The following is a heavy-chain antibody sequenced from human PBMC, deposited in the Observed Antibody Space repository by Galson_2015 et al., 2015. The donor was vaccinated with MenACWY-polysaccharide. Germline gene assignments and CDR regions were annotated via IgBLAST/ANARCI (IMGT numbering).Heavy chain of an antibody. J-gene: IGHJ4*02. CDR3: ARVRYSTGKYQFDY. D-gene: IGHD2-2*01. Sequence: SLRLSRAASGFTFSNYAMSWVRQAPGKGLEWVSTIGGSGSNTHYADSVKGRFTISRDNSKNTLSLQMNSLRAEDTAVYYCARVRYSTGKYQFDYWGQGTLVAVSS. CDR1: GFTFSNYA. CDR2: IGGSGSNT. V-gene: IGHV3-23*01.